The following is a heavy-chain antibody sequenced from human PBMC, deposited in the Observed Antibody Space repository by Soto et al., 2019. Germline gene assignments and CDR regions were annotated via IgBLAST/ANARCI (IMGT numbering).Heavy chain of an antibody. CDR2: INPNNGNT. J-gene: IGHJ6*03. CDR3: ARDPLFGYCSSTSCYAKRGYYYYYMDV. CDR1: GYTFTGYY. Sequence: GASVKVSCKASGYTFTGYYMHWVRQAPGQGLEWMGWINPNNGNTKYSQKFQGRVTITRDTSASTAYMELSSLRSEDTAVYYCARDPLFGYCSSTSCYAKRGYYYYYMDVWGKGTTVTVSS. V-gene: IGHV1-3*01. D-gene: IGHD2-2*01.